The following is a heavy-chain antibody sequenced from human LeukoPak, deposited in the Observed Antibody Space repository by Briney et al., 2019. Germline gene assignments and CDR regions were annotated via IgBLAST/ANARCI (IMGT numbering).Heavy chain of an antibody. CDR3: ARAGPSYSGSYSDVDY. CDR1: GYTFTSYY. V-gene: IGHV1-46*01. CDR2: INPSGGST. Sequence: ASVKVSCKASGYTFTSYYLHWVRQALGQGLEWMGIINPSGGSTSYTQKFQGRVTMTRDTSTSTVYMELSSLRSEDTAVYYCARAGPSYSGSYSDVDYWGQGTLVTVSS. J-gene: IGHJ4*02. D-gene: IGHD1-26*01.